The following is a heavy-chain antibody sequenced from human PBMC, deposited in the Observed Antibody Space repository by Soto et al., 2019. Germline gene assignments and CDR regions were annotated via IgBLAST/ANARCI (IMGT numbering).Heavy chain of an antibody. Sequence: QVQLVESGGGVVQPGRSLRLSCAASGFTFSDYGIHWVRQSPGKGLEWVAVIGDDGTAKVYTDSVKGRFIMSRDNYKNTMYLQMDSLREEDTAVYFCAKEASHGHWYLDLWGRGTLVTVSS. CDR3: AKEASHGHWYLDL. CDR2: IGDDGTAK. J-gene: IGHJ2*01. D-gene: IGHD2-2*01. V-gene: IGHV3-30*18. CDR1: GFTFSDYG.